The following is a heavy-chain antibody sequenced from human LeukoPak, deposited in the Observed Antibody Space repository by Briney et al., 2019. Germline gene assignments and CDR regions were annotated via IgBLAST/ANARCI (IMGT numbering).Heavy chain of an antibody. CDR1: GFTISYNY. Sequence: GSLRLSCAASGFTISYNYMSWVRQPPGKGLEWIGDIYHSGSTNYNPSLKSRVTISVDKSKNQFSLKLSSVTAADTAVYYCAREIQLWLPYNWFDPWGQGTLVTVSS. V-gene: IGHV4-4*02. CDR2: IYHSGST. D-gene: IGHD5-18*01. CDR3: AREIQLWLPYNWFDP. J-gene: IGHJ5*02.